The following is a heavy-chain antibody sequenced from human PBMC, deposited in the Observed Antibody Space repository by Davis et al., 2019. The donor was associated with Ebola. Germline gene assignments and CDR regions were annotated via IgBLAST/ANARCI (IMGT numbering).Heavy chain of an antibody. V-gene: IGHV5-10-1*01. CDR3: ARLGRDGYNLDY. J-gene: IGHJ4*02. CDR2: LDPSDSET. Sequence: GESLKISCKGSGYTFTTYWLTWVRQSPGKGLEWMGRLDPSDSETTYGPSFEGHVTISTDKSITTTYLQWTSLQASDTAMYYCARLGRDGYNLDYWGQGTLVTVSS. D-gene: IGHD5-24*01. CDR1: GYTFTTYW.